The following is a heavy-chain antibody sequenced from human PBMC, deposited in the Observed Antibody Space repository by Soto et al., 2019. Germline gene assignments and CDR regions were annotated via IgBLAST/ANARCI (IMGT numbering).Heavy chain of an antibody. D-gene: IGHD3-10*01. CDR1: GGSFSGYY. CDR3: ARGRYYYGSGSRVLPWKNFDY. J-gene: IGHJ4*02. CDR2: INHSGST. V-gene: IGHV4-34*01. Sequence: SETLSLTCAVYGGSFSGYYWSWIRQPPGKGLEWIGEINHSGSTNYNPSLKSRVTISVDTSKNQFSLKLSSVTAADTAVYYCARGRYYYGSGSRVLPWKNFDYWGQGTLVTVSS.